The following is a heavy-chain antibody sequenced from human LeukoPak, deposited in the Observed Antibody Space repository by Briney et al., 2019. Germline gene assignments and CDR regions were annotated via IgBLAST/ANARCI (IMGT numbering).Heavy chain of an antibody. CDR2: INHSGST. J-gene: IGHJ4*02. CDR3: ARCRSTSCPLDY. D-gene: IGHD2-2*01. V-gene: IGHV4-34*01. CDR1: GGSFSGYY. Sequence: PSETLPLTCAVYGGSFSGYYWSWIRQPPGKGLEWIGEINHSGSTNYNPSLKSRVTISVDTSKNQFSLKLSSVTAADTAVYYCARCRSTSCPLDYWGQGTLVTVSS.